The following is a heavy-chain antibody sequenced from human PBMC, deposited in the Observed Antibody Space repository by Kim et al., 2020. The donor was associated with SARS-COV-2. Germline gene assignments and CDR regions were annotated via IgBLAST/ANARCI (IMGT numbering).Heavy chain of an antibody. CDR3: ARDRFSGIIDNV. CDR2: IYYSGST. V-gene: IGHV4-31*03. D-gene: IGHD6-25*01. Sequence: SETLSLTCTVSGGSISSGGYYWSWIRQHPGKGLEWIGYIYYSGSTYYNPSLKSRVTISVDTSKNQFSLKLSSVTAADTAVYYCARDRFSGIIDNVWGQGTTVTVSS. CDR1: GGSISSGGYY. J-gene: IGHJ6*02.